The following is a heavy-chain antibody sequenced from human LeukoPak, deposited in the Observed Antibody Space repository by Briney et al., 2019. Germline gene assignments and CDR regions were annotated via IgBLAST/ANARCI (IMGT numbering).Heavy chain of an antibody. CDR2: IYHSGST. CDR3: ARHTYSSSWYSWFDP. Sequence: PSETLSLTSAVSGYSISSGYYWGWIRQPPGKGLEWIGSIYHSGSTYYNPSLKSRVTISVDTSKNQFSLKLSSVTAADTAVYYCARHTYSSSWYSWFDPWGQGTLVTVSS. J-gene: IGHJ5*02. V-gene: IGHV4-38-2*01. CDR1: GYSISSGYY. D-gene: IGHD6-13*01.